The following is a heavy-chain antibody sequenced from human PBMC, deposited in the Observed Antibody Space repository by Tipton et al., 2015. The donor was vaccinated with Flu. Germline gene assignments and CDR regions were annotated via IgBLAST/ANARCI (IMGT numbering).Heavy chain of an antibody. CDR2: INQGGSEK. CDR3: ARTRGGYCTSSSCYADYFDY. CDR1: GFTFSSYG. Sequence: SLRLSCAASGFTFSSYGMYWVRQAPGKGLEWVANINQGGSEKYYVDSVKGRFTISRDNAKNSLHLQMNSLRAEDTAVYYCARTRGGYCTSSSCYADYFDYWGQGTLVTVSS. D-gene: IGHD2-2*01. J-gene: IGHJ4*02. V-gene: IGHV3-7*01.